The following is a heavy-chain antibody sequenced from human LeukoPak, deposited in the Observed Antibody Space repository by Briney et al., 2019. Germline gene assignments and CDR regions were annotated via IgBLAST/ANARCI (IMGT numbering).Heavy chain of an antibody. D-gene: IGHD6-13*01. V-gene: IGHV3-21*04. J-gene: IGHJ5*02. CDR1: GFTFSSYS. CDR2: ISSSSSYI. Sequence: GGSLRLSCAASGFTFSSYSMNWVRQAPGKGLEWVSSISSSSSYIYYADSVKGRFTISRDNAKNSLYLQMNSLRAEDTAVYYCAKVLLIAAADNWFDPWGQGTLVTVSS. CDR3: AKVLLIAAADNWFDP.